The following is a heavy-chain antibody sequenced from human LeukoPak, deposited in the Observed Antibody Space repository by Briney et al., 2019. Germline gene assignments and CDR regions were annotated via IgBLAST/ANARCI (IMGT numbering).Heavy chain of an antibody. CDR1: GYTFTGCG. D-gene: IGHD2-2*01. CDR3: ARDPLVEKYQYGMDV. V-gene: IGHV1-18*01. J-gene: IGHJ6*02. Sequence: ASVKVSCKAPGYTFTGCGFTWVRQAPGQGLEWMGWINAYNGGTNYAQKLLGRVTMTTDTSTRTTYMELRSLTFDDTAVYYCARDPLVEKYQYGMDVWGQGTAVTVSS. CDR2: INAYNGGT.